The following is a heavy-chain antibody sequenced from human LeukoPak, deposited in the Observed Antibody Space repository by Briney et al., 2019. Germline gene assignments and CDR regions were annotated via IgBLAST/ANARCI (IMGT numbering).Heavy chain of an antibody. CDR1: GFTFDDYA. CDR3: AKGGGYAYYDGSGYYSSYFDY. V-gene: IGHV3-9*01. J-gene: IGHJ4*02. CDR2: ISWNSGSI. Sequence: GGSLRLSCAASGFTFDDYAMHWVRQAPGKGLEWVSGISWNSGSIGYADSVKGRFTISRDNAKNSLYLQMNSLRAEDTALYYCAKGGGYAYYDGSGYYSSYFDYWGQGTLVTVSS. D-gene: IGHD3-22*01.